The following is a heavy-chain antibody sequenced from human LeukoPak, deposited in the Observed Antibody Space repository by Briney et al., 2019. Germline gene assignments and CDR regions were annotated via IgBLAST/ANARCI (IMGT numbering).Heavy chain of an antibody. D-gene: IGHD6-13*01. J-gene: IGHJ4*02. CDR2: IYYSGST. V-gene: IGHV4-59*08. Sequence: PSETLSLTCTVSGGSISSYYWSWIRQPPGKGLEWIGYIYYSGSTNYNPSPKSRVTISVDTSKNQFSLKLSSVTAADTAVYYCARHGIAAAGYYFDYWGQGTLVTVSS. CDR1: GGSISSYY. CDR3: ARHGIAAAGYYFDY.